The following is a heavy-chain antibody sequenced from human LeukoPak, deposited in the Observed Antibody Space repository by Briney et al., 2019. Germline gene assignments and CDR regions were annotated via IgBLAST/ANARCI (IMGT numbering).Heavy chain of an antibody. Sequence: ASVRVSSKHSGGTSTSYGTSWVRPAPGQGLGWMGRIIPIFSTANYAQKVKGRVTITADESKSTAYMELSSLRSEDTAVYYCASGVYYDSSGYSFEYWGQGTLVTVSS. CDR1: GGTSTSYG. J-gene: IGHJ4*02. V-gene: IGHV1-69*13. CDR3: ASGVYYDSSGYSFEY. CDR2: IIPIFSTA. D-gene: IGHD3-22*01.